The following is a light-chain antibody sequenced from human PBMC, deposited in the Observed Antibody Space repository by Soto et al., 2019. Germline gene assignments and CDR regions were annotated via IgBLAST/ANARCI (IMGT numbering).Light chain of an antibody. V-gene: IGLV1-36*01. CDR3: AAWDDSLNVVV. CDR2: YDD. Sequence: QSVLTQPPSVSEAPRQRVTLSCSGSSSNIGNNAVNWYQQLPGKAPKLLIYYDDLLPSGVSDRFSGSKSGTSASLAISGLQSEDEDDYYCAAWDDSLNVVVFGGGTKLTVL. J-gene: IGLJ2*01. CDR1: SSNIGNNA.